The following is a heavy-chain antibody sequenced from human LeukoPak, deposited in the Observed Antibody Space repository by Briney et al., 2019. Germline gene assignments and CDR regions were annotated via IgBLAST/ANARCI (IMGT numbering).Heavy chain of an antibody. CDR1: GFTFSSYA. D-gene: IGHD3-3*01. Sequence: GGSLRLSCAASGFTFSSYAMHWVRQAPGKGLEWVAVISYDGSNKYYADSVKGRFTISRDNSKNTLYLQMNSLRAEDTAVYYCARERGARPIYYDFWSGYHYYYGMDVWGQGTTVTVSS. CDR3: ARERGARPIYYDFWSGYHYYYGMDV. CDR2: ISYDGSNK. J-gene: IGHJ6*02. V-gene: IGHV3-30*04.